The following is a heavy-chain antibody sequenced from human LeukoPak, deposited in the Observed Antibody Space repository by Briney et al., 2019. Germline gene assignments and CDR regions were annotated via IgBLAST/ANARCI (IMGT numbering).Heavy chain of an antibody. V-gene: IGHV3-74*01. D-gene: IGHD4-23*01. CDR1: GFTFSDYW. Sequence: GGSLRLSCAASGFTFSDYWMHWVRQAPGKGLAWVSRINSDGTSISYADSVKGRFTISRDSAKNTLYLQMNSLRAEDSAVYYCARDRWNFDYWGQGTLVTVSS. J-gene: IGHJ4*02. CDR2: INSDGTSI. CDR3: ARDRWNFDY.